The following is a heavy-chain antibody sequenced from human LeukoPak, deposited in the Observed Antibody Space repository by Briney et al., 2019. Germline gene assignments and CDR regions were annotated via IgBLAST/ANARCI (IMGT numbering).Heavy chain of an antibody. D-gene: IGHD6-13*01. CDR1: GFTFDDYT. CDR3: ARGEQQLSFLWFDP. Sequence: GGSLRLSCAASGFTFDDYTMHWVRQAPGKGLEWVSLIRWDGGSTYYADSVKGRFTISRDNSKNSLYLQMNSLRTEDTAMYYCARGEQQLSFLWFDPWGQGTLVTVSS. J-gene: IGHJ5*02. CDR2: IRWDGGST. V-gene: IGHV3-43*01.